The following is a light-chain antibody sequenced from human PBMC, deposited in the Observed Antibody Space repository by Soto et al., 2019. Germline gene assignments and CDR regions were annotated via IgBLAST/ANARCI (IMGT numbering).Light chain of an antibody. V-gene: IGKV3-20*01. CDR1: QSVSSSD. Sequence: VLTQSPGTLSLPPGERATLFCRAGQSVSSSDLAWYQQKPDQAPRLLIYGASSRATGIPDRFSGSGSWTDFTLTISSLEPEDVAVYYCQHYRNSPLTFGGGTKVDIK. CDR2: GAS. CDR3: QHYRNSPLT. J-gene: IGKJ4*01.